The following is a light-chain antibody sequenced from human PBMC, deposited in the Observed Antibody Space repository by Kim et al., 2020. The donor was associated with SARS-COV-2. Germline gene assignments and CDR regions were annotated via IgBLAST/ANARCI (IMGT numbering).Light chain of an antibody. V-gene: IGLV6-57*03. CDR1: SRSFDSSY. CDR2: EDY. CDR3: QSYDDTNVV. J-gene: IGLJ3*02. Sequence: GRTLAISCTRSSRSFDSSYVQWFQQRPRGVPTTVIFEDYQRPSGVPARFSGSVDSSSNSASLTISGLKTEDEGNYYCQSYDDTNVVFGGGTQLTVL.